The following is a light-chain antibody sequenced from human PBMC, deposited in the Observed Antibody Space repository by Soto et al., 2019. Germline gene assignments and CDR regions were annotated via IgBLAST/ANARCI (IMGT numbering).Light chain of an antibody. CDR1: QSVWYNSNNKNY. Sequence: DIVMTQSPDSLSVSLGERATLTCRSSQSVWYNSNNKNYLAWYHQKPGQPPKLLIYWASTRESGVPERFSGSGSATYFTLTISSLQAEDVGLYYCQQYYRAPWTVGQGNKVDIK. CDR3: QQYYRAPWT. CDR2: WAS. V-gene: IGKV4-1*01. J-gene: IGKJ1*01.